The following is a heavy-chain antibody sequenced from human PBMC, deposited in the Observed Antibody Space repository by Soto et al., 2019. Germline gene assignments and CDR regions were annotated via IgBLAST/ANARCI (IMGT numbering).Heavy chain of an antibody. J-gene: IGHJ4*01. D-gene: IGHD2-2*01. V-gene: IGHV5-51*01. CDR2: IYPYDSDT. CDR1: GYTFSNFW. CDR3: ARHLVGSTRGNFDY. Sequence: GESLKISCQCSGYTFSNFWIAWVRQLPGKGMEWMGNIYPYDSDTRYSPSFQGQVTISADTSITTAYLQWSGLRASDTAMYFCARHLVGSTRGNFDYWGQGTLVTVSS.